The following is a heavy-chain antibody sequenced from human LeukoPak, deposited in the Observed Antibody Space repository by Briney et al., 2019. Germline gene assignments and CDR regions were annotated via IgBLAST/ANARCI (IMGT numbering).Heavy chain of an antibody. J-gene: IGHJ4*02. CDR2: IYYSGST. V-gene: IGHV4-59*01. Sequence: SETLSLTCTVSGGSISSYYWSWIRQPSGKGLEWIGYIYYSGSTNYNPSLKSRVTISVDTSKNQFSLKLSSVTAADTAVYYCARSYYDILTGYYLFDYWGQGTLVTVSS. CDR1: GGSISSYY. D-gene: IGHD3-9*01. CDR3: ARSYYDILTGYYLFDY.